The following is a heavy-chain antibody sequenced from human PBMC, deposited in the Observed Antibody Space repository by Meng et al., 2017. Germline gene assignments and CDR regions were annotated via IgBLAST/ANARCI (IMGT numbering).Heavy chain of an antibody. D-gene: IGHD2/OR15-2a*01. CDR3: ARVTSSYYFDY. CDR2: FYYSGST. V-gene: IGHV4-31*01. Sequence: VRRQEPGPGLVKPSQTLSLTCNVSGGCISRGGYYWSWIRQHPGKGLEWIGYFYYSGSTYYNPSLKSLVTISVDTSKNQFSLKLSSVTAADTAVYYCARVTSSYYFDYWGQGTLVTVSS. CDR1: GGCISRGGYY. J-gene: IGHJ4*02.